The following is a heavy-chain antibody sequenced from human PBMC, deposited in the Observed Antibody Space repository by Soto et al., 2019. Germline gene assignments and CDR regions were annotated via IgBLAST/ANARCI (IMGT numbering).Heavy chain of an antibody. CDR3: VNGDQIIPADFVPF. D-gene: IGHD3-3*01. V-gene: IGHV3-64D*06. CDR2: INSNGGST. Sequence: EVQLVESGGGLVQPGGSLRLSCSASGFSFRTYPMHWVRQAPGKGLEYVSAINSNGGSTYYADSVKGRFTISRDNSRNTLYLKMPSQKIGNRAVYHCVNGDQIIPADFVPFWGQGPLVTV. CDR1: GFSFRTYP. J-gene: IGHJ4*02.